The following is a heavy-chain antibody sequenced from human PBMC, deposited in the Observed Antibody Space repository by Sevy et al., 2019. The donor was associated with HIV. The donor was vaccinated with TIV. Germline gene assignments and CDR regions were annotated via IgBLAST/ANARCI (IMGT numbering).Heavy chain of an antibody. CDR3: GTGIVVGRDY. CDR1: GYTLSELS. D-gene: IGHD2-2*01. J-gene: IGHJ4*02. V-gene: IGHV1-24*01. CDR2: FDVDGET. Sequence: ASVKVSCKVSGYTLSELSMHWVRQAPGKGFEWMGGFDVDGETLYAQKFQGRVTMTEDTFTDTAYMELSSLRSEDTAVYYCGTGIVVGRDYWGQGTLVTVSS.